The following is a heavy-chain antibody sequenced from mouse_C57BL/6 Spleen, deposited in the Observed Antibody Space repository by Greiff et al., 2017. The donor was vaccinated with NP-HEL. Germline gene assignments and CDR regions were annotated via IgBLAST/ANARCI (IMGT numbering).Heavy chain of an antibody. CDR1: GYTFTSYW. Sequence: QVQLQQPGAELVMPGASVKLSCKASGYTFTSYWMHWVKQRPGQGLEWIGEIDPSDSYTNYNQKFKGKSTLTVDKSSSTAYMQLSSLTSEDTAVYYCARGGSEDCYGSSPFYWGQGTSVTVSS. CDR2: IDPSDSYT. J-gene: IGHJ4*01. CDR3: ARGGSEDCYGSSPFY. D-gene: IGHD1-1*01. V-gene: IGHV1-69*01.